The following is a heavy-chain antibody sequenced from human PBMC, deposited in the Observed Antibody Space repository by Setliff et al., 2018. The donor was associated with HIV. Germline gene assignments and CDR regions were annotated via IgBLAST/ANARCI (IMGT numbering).Heavy chain of an antibody. CDR2: IIPMFGAA. Sequence: GASVKVSCKASGGTFSSYAISWVRQAPGQGLEWMGGIIPMFGAANYAQKFQGRVTITTDASTSAAYMELSSLRSEDTAVYYCARGQYGDELFDYWGQGTLVTVSS. V-gene: IGHV1-69*05. D-gene: IGHD4-17*01. J-gene: IGHJ4*02. CDR3: ARGQYGDELFDY. CDR1: GGTFSSYA.